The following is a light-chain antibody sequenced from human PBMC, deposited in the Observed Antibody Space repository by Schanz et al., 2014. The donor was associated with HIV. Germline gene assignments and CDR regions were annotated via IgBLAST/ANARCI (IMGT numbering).Light chain of an antibody. CDR2: DVS. J-gene: IGLJ1*01. Sequence: QSALTQPPSASGSPGQSVTISCTGTSSDVGDYNYVSWYQQHPGKAPKLMIYDVSNRPSGVSSRFSGSKSGNTASLTISGLQAEDEADYYCCSYTTTSTYVFGAGTKVTVL. CDR3: CSYTTTSTYV. CDR1: SSDVGDYNY. V-gene: IGLV2-14*03.